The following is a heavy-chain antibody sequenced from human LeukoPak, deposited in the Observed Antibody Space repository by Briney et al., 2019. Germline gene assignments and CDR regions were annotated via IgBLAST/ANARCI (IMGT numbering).Heavy chain of an antibody. CDR2: MSGSGDGT. D-gene: IGHD3-16*01. CDR1: GFAFSNFA. J-gene: IGHJ6*03. V-gene: IGHV3-23*01. CDR3: AKMMGQRLYDYCMDV. Sequence: PGGSLRLSCAASGFAFSNFAMSWVRQAPGKGLEWVSAMSGSGDGTYYTDSAKGRFTISRDNSKNTLYLQMNSLRAEDTAVYYCAKMMGQRLYDYCMDVWGKGTTVTVSS.